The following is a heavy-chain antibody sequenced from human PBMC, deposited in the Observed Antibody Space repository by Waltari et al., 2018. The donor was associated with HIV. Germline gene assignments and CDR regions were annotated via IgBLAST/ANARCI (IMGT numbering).Heavy chain of an antibody. Sequence: QVQLVQSGSELRKPGASVKVSCKASGYTLTKYAMNWVRQAPGQGLEWVGRINTKTGNPTYAQGFTGRFVFSLDTSVSTTYLQISSLKAEDTAVYYCARGPGRSLDYWGQGTLVTVSS. CDR2: INTKTGNP. V-gene: IGHV7-4-1*02. D-gene: IGHD3-10*01. CDR3: ARGPGRSLDY. CDR1: GYTLTKYA. J-gene: IGHJ4*02.